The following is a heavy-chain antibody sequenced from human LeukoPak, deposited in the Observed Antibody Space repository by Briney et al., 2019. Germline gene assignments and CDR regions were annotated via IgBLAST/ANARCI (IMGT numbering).Heavy chain of an antibody. V-gene: IGHV4-34*01. CDR1: GGSFSGYY. CDR3: ARDRAYCSSTSCSWDPYYYYGMDV. CDR2: VNHSGST. Sequence: SETLSLTCAVYGGSFSGYYWSWIRQPPGKGLEWIGEVNHSGSTNYNPSLKSRVTISVDTSKNQFSLKLSSVTAADTAVYYCARDRAYCSSTSCSWDPYYYYGMDVWGQGTTVTVSS. J-gene: IGHJ6*02. D-gene: IGHD2-2*01.